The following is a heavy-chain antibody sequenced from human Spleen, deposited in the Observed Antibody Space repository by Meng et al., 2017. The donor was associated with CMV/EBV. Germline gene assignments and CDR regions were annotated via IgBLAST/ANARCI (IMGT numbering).Heavy chain of an antibody. CDR1: GYTFTAYY. CDR3: ARRVPSVQFDF. D-gene: IGHD1-1*01. V-gene: IGHV1-2*02. CDR2: ISPNRGDT. Sequence: SGKASGYTFTAYYIHWVRQAPGQGREWMGWISPNRGDTNYAQKFQGRVTMTRDTSISTAYLELSRLRSDDTAVYYCARRVPSVQFDFWGQGTLVTVSS. J-gene: IGHJ4*02.